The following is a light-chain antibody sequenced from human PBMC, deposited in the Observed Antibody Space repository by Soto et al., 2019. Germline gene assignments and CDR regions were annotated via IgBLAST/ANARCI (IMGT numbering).Light chain of an antibody. CDR1: SSDVGGYKY. Sequence: QSVLTQPASVSGSPGQSITISCTGTSSDVGGYKYVSWYQQHPGKAPKLMIYDVSNRPSGVSNRFSGSKSGNTASLTISGLQTEDEADYYCSSYTSISTLVFGTGTRSPS. CDR3: SSYTSISTLV. V-gene: IGLV2-14*01. J-gene: IGLJ1*01. CDR2: DVS.